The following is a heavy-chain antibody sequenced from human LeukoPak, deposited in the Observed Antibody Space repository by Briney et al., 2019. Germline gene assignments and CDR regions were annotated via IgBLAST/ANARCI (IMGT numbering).Heavy chain of an antibody. J-gene: IGHJ4*02. V-gene: IGHV4-59*08. D-gene: IGHD5-12*01. CDR1: GGSISSYF. CDR2: IYFSGST. CDR3: ARLGGYSGYDFDY. Sequence: KPSETLSLTCTVSGGSISSYFWSWIRQPPGKGLEWIGYIYFSGSTNYNPSLKSRVTISVDTSKNQFSLKLSSVTAADTAVYYCARLGGYSGYDFDYWGQGTLVTVSS.